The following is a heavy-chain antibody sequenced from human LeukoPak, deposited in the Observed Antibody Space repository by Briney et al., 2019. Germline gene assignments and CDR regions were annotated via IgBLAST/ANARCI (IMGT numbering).Heavy chain of an antibody. V-gene: IGHV3-23*01. CDR3: TKLIGAGTHWGFDS. D-gene: IGHD7-27*01. J-gene: IGHJ4*02. Sequence: GGSLRLSCAASGFTFSNYAMSWVRQAPGKGLEWVSALSGSGGDTFYADSVKGRFAISRDNSKNTLYLQMNSLRAEDTAVYYCTKLIGAGTHWGFDSWGQGTLVTVSS. CDR2: LSGSGGDT. CDR1: GFTFSNYA.